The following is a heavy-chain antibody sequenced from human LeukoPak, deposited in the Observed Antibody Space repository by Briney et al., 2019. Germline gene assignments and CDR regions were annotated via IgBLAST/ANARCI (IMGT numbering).Heavy chain of an antibody. CDR3: ARPEAYNWNDGFDY. D-gene: IGHD1-1*01. V-gene: IGHV3-21*01. Sequence: GGSLRLSCAASGFTFSSYSMNWVRQAPGKGLEWVSSISSSSSYIYYADSVKGRFTISRDNAKNSLYLQMNSLRAEDTAVYYRARPEAYNWNDGFDYWGQGALVTVSS. CDR2: ISSSSSYI. J-gene: IGHJ4*02. CDR1: GFTFSSYS.